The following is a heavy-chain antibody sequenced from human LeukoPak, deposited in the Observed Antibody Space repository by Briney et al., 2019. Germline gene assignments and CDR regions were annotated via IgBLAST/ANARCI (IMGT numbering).Heavy chain of an antibody. J-gene: IGHJ4*02. D-gene: IGHD3-3*01. CDR3: AREGRFLEWLLYFDY. V-gene: IGHV1-2*02. Sequence: ASVKVSCKASGYTFTGYYMHWVRQAPGQGLEWMGWINPNSGGTNYAQRFQGRVTMTRDTSISTAYMELSRLRSDDTAVYYCAREGRFLEWLLYFDYWGQGTLVTVSS. CDR2: INPNSGGT. CDR1: GYTFTGYY.